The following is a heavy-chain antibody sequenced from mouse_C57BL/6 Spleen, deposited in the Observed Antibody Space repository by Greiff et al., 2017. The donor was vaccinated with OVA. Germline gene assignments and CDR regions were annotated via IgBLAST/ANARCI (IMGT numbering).Heavy chain of an antibody. CDR2: IRNKANGYTT. J-gene: IGHJ2*01. V-gene: IGHV7-3*01. CDR3: ARSNYFDY. CDR1: GFTFTDYY. Sequence: EVQGVESGGGLVQPGGSLSLSCAASGFTFTDYYMSWVRQPPGKGLEWLGFIRNKANGYTTEYSASVKGRFTISRNNAQSILYLQMNAVRAEDSAAYSCARSNYFDYWGQGTTLTVSS.